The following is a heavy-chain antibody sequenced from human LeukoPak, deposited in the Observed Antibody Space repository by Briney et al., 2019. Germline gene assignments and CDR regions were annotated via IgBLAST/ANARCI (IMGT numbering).Heavy chain of an antibody. CDR3: ARGPFWSGYPDY. CDR1: GGSFSGYY. CDR2: INHSGST. Sequence: SETLSLTCAVYGGSFSGYYWSWIRQPPGKGLEWIGEINHSGSTNYNPSLKSRVTISVDTSKNQFSLKLSSVTAADTAVYYCARGPFWSGYPDYWGQGTLVTVSS. V-gene: IGHV4-34*01. J-gene: IGHJ4*02. D-gene: IGHD3-3*01.